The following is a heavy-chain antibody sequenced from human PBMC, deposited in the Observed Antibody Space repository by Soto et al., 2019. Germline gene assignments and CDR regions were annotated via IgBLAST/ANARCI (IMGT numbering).Heavy chain of an antibody. D-gene: IGHD3-16*01. J-gene: IGHJ6*02. CDR2: INTYNGNT. CDR3: AMVDVYVTPSPQDV. CDR1: GYTFTTYG. Sequence: ASVKVSCKASGYTFTTYGVSWVRQAPGQGLEWMGWINTYNGNTNYAQNVQGRVTLTTDTSTSTAYMGLRSLRSNDTAIYYCAMVDVYVTPSPQDVWGQGTTVTVSS. V-gene: IGHV1-18*01.